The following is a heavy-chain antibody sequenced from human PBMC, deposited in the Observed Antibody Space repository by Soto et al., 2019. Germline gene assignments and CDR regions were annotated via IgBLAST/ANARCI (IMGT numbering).Heavy chain of an antibody. J-gene: IGHJ4*02. V-gene: IGHV1-46*03. CDR1: GYTFTSYY. D-gene: IGHD4-17*01. CDR2: INPSGGST. CDR3: ARAPPTTAFDY. Sequence: SVQVNCKASGYTFTSYYMLWVRQAPGQGLEWMGIINPSGGSTSYAQKFQGRVTMTRDTSTSTVYMELSSLRSEDTAVYYCARAPPTTAFDYWGQGTLVTVSS.